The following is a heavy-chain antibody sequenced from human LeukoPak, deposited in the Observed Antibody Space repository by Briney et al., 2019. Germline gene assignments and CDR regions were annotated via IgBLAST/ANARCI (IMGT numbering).Heavy chain of an antibody. CDR1: GFTVGSNY. CDR3: ARGGEDDAFDI. CDR2: IYSGGST. Sequence: GGSLRLSCAASGFTVGSNYMSWVRQAPGKGLEWVSVIYSGGSTYYADSVRGRFTISRDNSKNTLYLQMNSLRAEDTAVYYCARGGEDDAFDIWGQGTMVTVSS. V-gene: IGHV3-53*01. D-gene: IGHD2-21*01. J-gene: IGHJ3*02.